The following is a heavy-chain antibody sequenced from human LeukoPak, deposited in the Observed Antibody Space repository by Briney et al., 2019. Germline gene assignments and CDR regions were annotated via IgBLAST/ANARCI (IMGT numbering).Heavy chain of an antibody. CDR1: GYSFTSYG. J-gene: IGHJ5*02. D-gene: IGHD3-3*01. V-gene: IGHV1-18*01. CDR3: ARDSLGAYYDFWSGYYSRFDP. CDR2: ISAYNSNT. Sequence: GASVKVSCKASGYSFTSYGISWVRQAPGQGLEWMGWISAYNSNTNYAQNLQGRVTMTTDTSTSTVYLDLRSLRSDDTAVYYCARDSLGAYYDFWSGYYSRFDPWGQGTLVTVSS.